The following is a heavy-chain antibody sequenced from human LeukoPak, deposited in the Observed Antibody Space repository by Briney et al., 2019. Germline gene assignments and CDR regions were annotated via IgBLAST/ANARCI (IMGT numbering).Heavy chain of an antibody. D-gene: IGHD6-13*01. J-gene: IGHJ4*02. Sequence: PGGSLRLSCAASGFTFSSYSMNWVRQAPGKGLEWVSYISSSSSTIYYADSVKGRFTISRDNAKNSLYLQMNSLRDEDTAVYYCARDGIAAAGIREVGYFDYWGQGTLVTVSS. V-gene: IGHV3-48*02. CDR1: GFTFSSYS. CDR3: ARDGIAAAGIREVGYFDY. CDR2: ISSSSSTI.